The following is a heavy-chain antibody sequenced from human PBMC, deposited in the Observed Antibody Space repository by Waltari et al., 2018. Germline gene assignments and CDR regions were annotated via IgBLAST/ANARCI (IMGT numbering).Heavy chain of an antibody. Sequence: EVQLLESGGGLVQPGGSLTLSCAASGFTFSSYAMSWVRQAPGKGLGCVSGIRCRGGTTYYAESVKGRFTISRDNSKSTLYLQINSLRAEDTAVYYCAKGSSGWYQIDYWGQGALVTVSS. CDR2: IRCRGGTT. CDR3: AKGSSGWYQIDY. J-gene: IGHJ4*02. CDR1: GFTFSSYA. V-gene: IGHV3-23*01. D-gene: IGHD6-19*01.